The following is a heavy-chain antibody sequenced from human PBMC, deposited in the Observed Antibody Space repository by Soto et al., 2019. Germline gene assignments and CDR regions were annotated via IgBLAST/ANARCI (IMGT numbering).Heavy chain of an antibody. V-gene: IGHV3-33*01. Sequence: VGSLRLSCAASGFTFSSYGMHWVRQAPGKGLEWVAFIWHDGGNKFYAESVKGRFTISRDNSKNTLYLQMTSLSAEDTAMYYCARDGDVNTGFGKDYWGQGTLVTISS. J-gene: IGHJ4*02. CDR2: IWHDGGNK. D-gene: IGHD3-3*01. CDR1: GFTFSSYG. CDR3: ARDGDVNTGFGKDY.